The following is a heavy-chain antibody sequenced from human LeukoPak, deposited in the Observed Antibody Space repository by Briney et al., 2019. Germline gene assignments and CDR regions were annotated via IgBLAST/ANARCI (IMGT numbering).Heavy chain of an antibody. CDR3: ARLYCSGGSCYHYFDY. CDR1: GYTFTSCD. Sequence: ASVKVSCKASGYTFTSCDINWVRQATGQGLEWMGWMNPNSGNTGYAQKFQGRVTMTRNTSISTAYMELSSLRSEDTAVYYCARLYCSGGSCYHYFDYWGQGTLVTVSS. CDR2: MNPNSGNT. J-gene: IGHJ4*02. D-gene: IGHD2-15*01. V-gene: IGHV1-8*01.